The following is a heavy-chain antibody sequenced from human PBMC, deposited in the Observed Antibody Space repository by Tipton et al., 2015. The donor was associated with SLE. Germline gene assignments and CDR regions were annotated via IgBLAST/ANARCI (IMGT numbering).Heavy chain of an antibody. V-gene: IGHV4-34*01. CDR2: INYSGST. Sequence: TLSLTCAVYGGSFSGYYWTWIRQPPGKGLEWIGEINYSGSTNYNPSLKSRVTISVDTSKNQFSLKLSSVTAADTAVYYCARDNYYGSGSSSRWFDPWGQGTLVTVSS. D-gene: IGHD3-10*01. CDR1: GGSFSGYY. CDR3: ARDNYYGSGSSSRWFDP. J-gene: IGHJ5*02.